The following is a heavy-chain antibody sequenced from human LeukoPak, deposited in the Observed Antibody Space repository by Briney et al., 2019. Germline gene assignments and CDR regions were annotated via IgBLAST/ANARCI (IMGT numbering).Heavy chain of an antibody. CDR3: ARERCEDYGDYPGLCAFDI. V-gene: IGHV3-33*01. J-gene: IGHJ3*02. Sequence: GGSLRLSCAASGFTFSSYGMHWVRQAPGKGLEWVAVIWYDGSNKYYADSVKGRFTISGDNSKNTLYLQMNSLRAEDTAVYYCARERCEDYGDYPGLCAFDIWGQGTMVTVSS. D-gene: IGHD4-17*01. CDR1: GFTFSSYG. CDR2: IWYDGSNK.